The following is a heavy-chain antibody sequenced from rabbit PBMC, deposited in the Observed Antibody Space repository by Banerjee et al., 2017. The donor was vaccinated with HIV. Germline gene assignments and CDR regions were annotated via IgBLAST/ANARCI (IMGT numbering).Heavy chain of an antibody. V-gene: IGHV1S45*01. D-gene: IGHD1-1*01. Sequence: QGQLEESGGDLVKPEGSLTLTCTASGFSFSSSYWICWVRQAPGKGLEWIACIYGGSSGGTYYASWAKGRFTISKTSSTTVTLQMTSLTAADTATYFCASSNAVIYYKGFNLWGPGTLVTVS. CDR3: ASSNAVIYYKGFNL. J-gene: IGHJ4*01. CDR2: IYGGSSGGT. CDR1: GFSFSSSYW.